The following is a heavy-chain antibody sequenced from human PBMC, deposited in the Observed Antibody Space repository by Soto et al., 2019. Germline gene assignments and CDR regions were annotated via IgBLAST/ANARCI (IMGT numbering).Heavy chain of an antibody. Sequence: SETLSLTCTVSNDSVDNTNYFWSWIRQSPGKGLEWIGYVYYTGTTDYNPSFKSRVSMSIDTPKNHSSLKLNSLTAAATAVYFCARGGIMWAQYFFDYWGQGVQVTVSS. V-gene: IGHV4-61*03. D-gene: IGHD3-16*01. CDR2: VYYTGTT. J-gene: IGHJ4*02. CDR3: ARGGIMWAQYFFDY. CDR1: NDSVDNTNYF.